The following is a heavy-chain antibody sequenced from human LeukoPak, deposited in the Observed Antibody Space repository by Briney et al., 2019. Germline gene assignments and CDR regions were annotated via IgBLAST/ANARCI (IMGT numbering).Heavy chain of an antibody. Sequence: PGGSLRLSCAASGFTVSSNYMSWVRQAPGKGLEWVSVISASGGTTYYADSVKGRFTISRDNSKNTLYLQMNSLRAEDTAIYYCAKDGAPQQLVIYWGRGTLVTVSS. CDR2: ISASGGTT. J-gene: IGHJ4*02. D-gene: IGHD6-13*01. V-gene: IGHV3-23*01. CDR3: AKDGAPQQLVIY. CDR1: GFTVSSNY.